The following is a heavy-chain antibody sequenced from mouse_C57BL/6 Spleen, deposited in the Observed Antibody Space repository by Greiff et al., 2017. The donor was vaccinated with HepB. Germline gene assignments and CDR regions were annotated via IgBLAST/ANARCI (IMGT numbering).Heavy chain of an antibody. V-gene: IGHV5-4*01. Sequence: EVQLVESGGGLVKPGGSLKLSCAASGFTFSSYAMSWVRQTPEKRLEWVATISDGGSYTYYPDNVKGRFTISRDNAKNNLYLQMSHLKSEDTAMYYCARDYESYAMDYWGQGTSVTVSS. CDR3: ARDYESYAMDY. CDR2: ISDGGSYT. D-gene: IGHD1-1*01. J-gene: IGHJ4*01. CDR1: GFTFSSYA.